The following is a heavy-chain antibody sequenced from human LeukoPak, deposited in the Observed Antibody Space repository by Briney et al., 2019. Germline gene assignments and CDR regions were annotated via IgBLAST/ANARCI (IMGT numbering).Heavy chain of an antibody. CDR2: ISSRSTTI. V-gene: IGHV3-48*04. CDR3: ATGTFP. CDR1: GFTFSSYG. J-gene: IGHJ4*02. Sequence: GGSLRLSCGASGFTFSSYGMHWVRQAPGKGLEWLSYISSRSTTIYYSDSVKGRFTVSRDNARNTLYLQMNSLRAEDTAVYYCATGTFPWGQGTLVTVPS. D-gene: IGHD3-3*02.